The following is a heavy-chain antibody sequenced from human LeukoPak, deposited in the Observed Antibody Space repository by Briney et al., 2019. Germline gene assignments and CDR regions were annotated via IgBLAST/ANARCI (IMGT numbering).Heavy chain of an antibody. V-gene: IGHV3-21*01. CDR3: AREGYCSSTTCSPALDI. Sequence: GGSLSLSCAASGFIFSSYNMNWVRQAPGKGREWVSSISSSSSYIYYADSLKGRFTISRDNAKNSLYLQMDGLRDEDTAVYYCAREGYCSSTTCSPALDIWGQGTMVTVSS. D-gene: IGHD2-2*01. CDR1: GFIFSSYN. J-gene: IGHJ3*02. CDR2: ISSSSSYI.